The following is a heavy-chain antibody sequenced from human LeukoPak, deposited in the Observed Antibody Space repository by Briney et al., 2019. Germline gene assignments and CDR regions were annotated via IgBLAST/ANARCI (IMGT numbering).Heavy chain of an antibody. V-gene: IGHV3-48*02. CDR1: GFTFSSYS. Sequence: GGSLRLSCAASGFTFSSYSMNWVRQAPGNGLEWVSYISASSDSTYYADSVKGRFTISRDNAKNSLFLQMNSLRDEDTALYYCARDVGRGDAMDVWGLGTTVTVSS. CDR2: ISASSDST. J-gene: IGHJ6*02. CDR3: ARDVGRGDAMDV.